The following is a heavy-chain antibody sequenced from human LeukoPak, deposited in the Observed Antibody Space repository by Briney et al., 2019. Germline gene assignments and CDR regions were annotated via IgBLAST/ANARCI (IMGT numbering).Heavy chain of an antibody. D-gene: IGHD2-15*01. CDR2: FDPEDGET. Sequence: GASVKVSCKVSGYTLTDLSMHWVRQAPGKGLEWMGGFDPEDGETIYAQKFQGRVTMTEDTSTDTAYMELSSLRSEDTAVYYCATAFTGVVPKRPYFDYWGQGTVVTVS. V-gene: IGHV1-24*01. J-gene: IGHJ4*02. CDR3: ATAFTGVVPKRPYFDY. CDR1: GYTLTDLS.